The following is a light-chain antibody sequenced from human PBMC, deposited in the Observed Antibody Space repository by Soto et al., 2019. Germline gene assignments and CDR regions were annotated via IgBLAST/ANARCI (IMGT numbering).Light chain of an antibody. CDR1: QGISSY. CDR2: AAS. V-gene: IGKV1-9*01. J-gene: IGKJ1*01. Sequence: IQLTHSPSSLSASVVDRVTITCRASQGISSYLAWYQQKPGKAPKLLIYAASTLQSGVPSRFSGSGSGTDFTLTISSLQPEDFATYYCQQLNSYPPWTFGQGTKGDIK. CDR3: QQLNSYPPWT.